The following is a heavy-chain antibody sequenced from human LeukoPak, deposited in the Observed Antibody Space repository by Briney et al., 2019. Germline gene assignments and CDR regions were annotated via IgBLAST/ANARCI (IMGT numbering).Heavy chain of an antibody. CDR3: ARGRGPFPPLGGPDAFDI. J-gene: IGHJ3*02. D-gene: IGHD2/OR15-2a*01. CDR2: ISSGSTI. Sequence: GGSLRLSCAASGFTFSSYEMNWVRQAPGKGLEWVSYISSGSTIYYADSVKGRFTISRDNAKNSLYLQMNSLRADDTAVYYCARGRGPFPPLGGPDAFDIWGQGTMVTVSS. CDR1: GFTFSSYE. V-gene: IGHV3-48*03.